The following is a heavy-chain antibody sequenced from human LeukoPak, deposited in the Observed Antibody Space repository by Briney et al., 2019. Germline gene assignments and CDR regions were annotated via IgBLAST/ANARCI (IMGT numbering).Heavy chain of an antibody. V-gene: IGHV4-39*01. CDR3: ARGVRDYGMDV. CDR2: LYYSGST. J-gene: IGHJ6*02. CDR1: GDSTRSSSYY. Sequence: PSETLSLTCTVSGDSTRSSSYYWGWIRQPPGKGLEWIGSLYYSGSTYYNPSLKSQVTISVDTSKNQCSLRLSSVTAADTAVYYCARGVRDYGMDVWGQGTTVTVSS.